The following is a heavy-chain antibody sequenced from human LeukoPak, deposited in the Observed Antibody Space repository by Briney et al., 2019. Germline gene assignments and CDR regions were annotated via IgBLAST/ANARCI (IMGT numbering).Heavy chain of an antibody. V-gene: IGHV3-7*01. CDR1: GFTLSSYG. Sequence: GGSLRLSCAASGFTLSSYGMSWVRQAPGKGLEWVANIKQDGSKKYYADSVKGRFTISRDNAKNSLYLQMNSLRAEDTAVYYCARVSPPDIGVVVAATPFEPHIDYWGQGTLVTVSS. CDR2: IKQDGSKK. D-gene: IGHD2-15*01. CDR3: ARVSPPDIGVVVAATPFEPHIDY. J-gene: IGHJ4*02.